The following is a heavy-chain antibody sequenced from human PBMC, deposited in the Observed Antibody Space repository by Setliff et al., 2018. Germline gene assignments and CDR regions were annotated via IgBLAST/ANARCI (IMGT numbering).Heavy chain of an antibody. CDR3: VHAAAAGHPLYYFDY. D-gene: IGHD6-13*01. J-gene: IGHJ4*02. CDR2: IKSKTDGGTT. Sequence: GGSLRLSCAASGFTFSNAWMSWVRQAPGKGLEWVGRIKSKTDGGTTDYAAPVKGRFTISRDDSKNTLYLQMNSLRAEDTAVYYCVHAAAAGHPLYYFDYWGQGTLVTVSS. V-gene: IGHV3-15*05. CDR1: GFTFSNAW.